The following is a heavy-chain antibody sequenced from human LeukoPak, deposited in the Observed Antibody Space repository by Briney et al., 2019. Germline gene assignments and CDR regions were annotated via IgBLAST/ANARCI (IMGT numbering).Heavy chain of an antibody. D-gene: IGHD5-24*01. CDR1: GFTFSSHG. Sequence: GGTLRLSCVASGFTFSSHGMNWVRQAPGKGLEWVSGIIPSGHTTYYADSVRGRFTISRDNSRNTVYLQMNSLRAEDTAVYYCAKDDRWLQFCCWGQGTLVTVSS. CDR3: AKDDRWLQFCC. V-gene: IGHV3-23*01. CDR2: IIPSGHTT. J-gene: IGHJ4*02.